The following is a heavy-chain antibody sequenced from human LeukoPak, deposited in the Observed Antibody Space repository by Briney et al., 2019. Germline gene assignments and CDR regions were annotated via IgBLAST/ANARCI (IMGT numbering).Heavy chain of an antibody. D-gene: IGHD1-26*01. CDR2: SGSGGDT. J-gene: IGHJ4*02. CDR1: GFTFSNYA. Sequence: GGSLRLSCVASGFTFSNYAMNWVRQAPGKGLERVSVSGSGGDTYYVDSVKGRFTISRDNSKNTLYLQMSSLRAEDTAVYYCAKARGGTYRTYYFDYWGQGTLVTVSS. V-gene: IGHV3-23*01. CDR3: AKARGGTYRTYYFDY.